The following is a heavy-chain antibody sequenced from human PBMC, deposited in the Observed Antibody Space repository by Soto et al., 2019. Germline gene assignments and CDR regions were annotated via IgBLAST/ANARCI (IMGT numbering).Heavy chain of an antibody. CDR3: ARETGLRRNNFDY. CDR1: GGTFSSYI. Sequence: SVKVSCKASGGTFSSYIINWVRQAPGQGLEWMGRIIPIVAIANYAQKFQGRVTITADKSTSTAYMELSSLRSEDTAVYYCARETGLRRNNFDYWGQGTLVTVSS. D-gene: IGHD2-8*01. V-gene: IGHV1-69*04. CDR2: IIPIVAIA. J-gene: IGHJ4*02.